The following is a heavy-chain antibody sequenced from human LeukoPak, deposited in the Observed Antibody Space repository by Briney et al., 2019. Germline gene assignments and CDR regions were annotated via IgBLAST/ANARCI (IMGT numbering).Heavy chain of an antibody. CDR3: ARSPSNYYDSSGFHYMDV. J-gene: IGHJ6*03. CDR2: ISAYNGNM. CDR1: GYTFTSYA. Sequence: ASVKVSCEASGYTFTSYAINWVRQAPGQGLEWMGWISAYNGNMNYAQKLQGRVTMTTDTSTSTAYMELRSLRSDDTAVYYCARSPSNYYDSSGFHYMDVWGKGTTVTVSS. D-gene: IGHD3-22*01. V-gene: IGHV1-18*01.